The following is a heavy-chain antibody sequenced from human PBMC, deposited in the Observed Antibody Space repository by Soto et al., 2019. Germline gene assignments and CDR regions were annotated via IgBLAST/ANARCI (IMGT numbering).Heavy chain of an antibody. D-gene: IGHD3-16*02. V-gene: IGHV3-30*18. CDR1: GFTFSSYG. CDR3: AKGPYYDYIWGSYRYPPFDY. J-gene: IGHJ4*02. Sequence: GSLRLSWAASGFTFSSYGMRWVRQAPGKGLEWVAVISYDGSNKYYADSVKGRFTISRDNSKNTLYLQMNSLRAEDTAVYYCAKGPYYDYIWGSYRYPPFDYWGQGTLVTVSS. CDR2: ISYDGSNK.